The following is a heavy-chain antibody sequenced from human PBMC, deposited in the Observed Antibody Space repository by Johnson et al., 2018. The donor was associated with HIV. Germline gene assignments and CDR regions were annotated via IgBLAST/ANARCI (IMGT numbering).Heavy chain of an antibody. CDR3: AREATGTTNAFYM. J-gene: IGHJ3*02. V-gene: IGHV3-9*01. CDR2: ISWNSGSI. Sequence: VQLVESGGGLVRPGGSLRLSCAASGFTFDDYAMHWVRQPPGKGLEWVSGISWNSGSIGYADSVKGRFTISRDNSKNTLDLHMNSLRAEDTAVYYCAREATGTTNAFYMWGQGTTVTASS. CDR1: GFTFDDYA. D-gene: IGHD1-7*01.